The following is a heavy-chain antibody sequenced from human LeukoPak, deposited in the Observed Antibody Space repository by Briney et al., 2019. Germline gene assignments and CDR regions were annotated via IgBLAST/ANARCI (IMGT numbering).Heavy chain of an antibody. CDR1: GFTVSSNF. CDR2: ISYDGSNK. CDR3: ARGYCSSTSCPFFDY. Sequence: GGSLRLSCAASGFTVSSNFLSWVRQAPGKGLEWVAVISYDGSNKYYADSVKGRFTISRDNSKNTLYLQMNSLRAEDTAVYYCARGYCSSTSCPFFDYWGQGTLVTVSS. V-gene: IGHV3-30*03. D-gene: IGHD2-2*01. J-gene: IGHJ4*02.